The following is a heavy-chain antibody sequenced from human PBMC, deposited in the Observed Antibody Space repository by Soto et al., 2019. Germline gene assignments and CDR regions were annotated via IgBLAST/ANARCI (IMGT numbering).Heavy chain of an antibody. D-gene: IGHD2-2*01. CDR3: ARDGCSSTTCYLY. CDR2: INPSGGSA. Sequence: ASVKVSCKASGYTFTSYYMHWVRQAPGQGLEWMGVINPSGGSASYAQKFQGRVTMTRDTSTSTVYMELSSLRSEDTAVYFCARDGCSSTTCYLYWGQGTLVTVSS. V-gene: IGHV1-46*01. CDR1: GYTFTSYY. J-gene: IGHJ4*02.